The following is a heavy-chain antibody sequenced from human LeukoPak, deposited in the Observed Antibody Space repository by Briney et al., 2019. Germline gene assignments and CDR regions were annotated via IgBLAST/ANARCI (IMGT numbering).Heavy chain of an antibody. Sequence: GGSLRLSCAASGFTFSGSAMHWVRQASGKGLEWVCRIRSKTNSYATSYAASVKGRFALSRDDSKNTAYLQMNSLKTEDTAVYYCTRYNVGFGSWGQGTLVTVSS. CDR2: IRSKTNSYAT. CDR3: TRYNVGFGS. D-gene: IGHD1-1*01. J-gene: IGHJ5*02. V-gene: IGHV3-73*01. CDR1: GFTFSGSA.